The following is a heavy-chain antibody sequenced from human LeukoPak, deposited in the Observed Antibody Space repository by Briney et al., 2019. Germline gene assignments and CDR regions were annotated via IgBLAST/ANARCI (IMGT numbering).Heavy chain of an antibody. V-gene: IGHV3-48*01. Sequence: PGGSLRLSCAASGFTFSSYSMNWVRQAPGKGLEWVSYISSSSSTIYYADSVKGRFTISRDNAKKTLFLQMNSLRVDDTAIYYCAKEIRPNDHWGQGTLVIVSS. CDR2: ISSSSSTI. CDR3: AKEIRPNDH. CDR1: GFTFSSYS. D-gene: IGHD3-16*01. J-gene: IGHJ4*02.